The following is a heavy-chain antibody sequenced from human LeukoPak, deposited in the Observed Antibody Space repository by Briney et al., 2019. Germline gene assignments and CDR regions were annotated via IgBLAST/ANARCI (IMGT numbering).Heavy chain of an antibody. CDR2: ISSSGSTK. CDR1: GFTLSSYS. V-gene: IGHV3-48*02. CDR3: ARDRVGRFCTSTSCSMFDP. D-gene: IGHD2-2*01. Sequence: GGSLRLSCGASGFTLSSYSMNWVRQAPGKGLEWVSYISSSGSTKYYADPVKGRFTISRDSAKNSLYLQMNSLRDEDTAVYYCARDRVGRFCTSTSCSMFDPWGQGTQVTVSS. J-gene: IGHJ5*02.